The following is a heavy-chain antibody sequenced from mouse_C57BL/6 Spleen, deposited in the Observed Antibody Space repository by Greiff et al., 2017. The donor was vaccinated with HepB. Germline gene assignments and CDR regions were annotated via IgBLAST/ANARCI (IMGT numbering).Heavy chain of an antibody. CDR2: IDPSDSET. Sequence: QVQLQQPGAELVRPGSSVKLSCKASGYTFTSYWMHWVKQRPMQGLEWIGNIDPSDSETHYNHKFKDKATLTVDKSSSTAYLQLSSLTSEDSAVYYCARRGGDDGPGPDAMDYWGQGTSVTVSS. CDR3: ARRGGDDGPGPDAMDY. V-gene: IGHV1-52*01. J-gene: IGHJ4*01. CDR1: GYTFTSYW. D-gene: IGHD2-2*01.